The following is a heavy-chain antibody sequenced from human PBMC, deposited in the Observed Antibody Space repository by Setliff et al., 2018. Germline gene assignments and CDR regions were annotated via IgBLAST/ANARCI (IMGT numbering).Heavy chain of an antibody. D-gene: IGHD3-3*01. V-gene: IGHV3-7*01. Sequence: GGSLRLSCAASGLTFESSWMSWVRQVTGKGLEWVANIKEDGSEKHYVDSVKGRFTISRDNAENLLYLQMNSLRTEDTGVYYCARDVYDFRTGQADPWGQGTLVTVSS. CDR3: ARDVYDFRTGQADP. J-gene: IGHJ5*02. CDR1: GLTFESSW. CDR2: IKEDGSEK.